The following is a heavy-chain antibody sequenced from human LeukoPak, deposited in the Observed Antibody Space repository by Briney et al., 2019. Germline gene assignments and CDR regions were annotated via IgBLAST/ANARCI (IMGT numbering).Heavy chain of an antibody. CDR2: IYSGGNT. J-gene: IGHJ5*02. CDR1: GFTVSSDY. V-gene: IGHV3-53*05. Sequence: GGSLRLSCAASGFTVSSDYMSWVRQAPGKGLEWVSVIYSGGNTYYADSVKGRFTISRDKSKNTVYLQMNSLRFEDTAMYYCARNWFDPWGQGTLVTVSS. CDR3: ARNWFDP.